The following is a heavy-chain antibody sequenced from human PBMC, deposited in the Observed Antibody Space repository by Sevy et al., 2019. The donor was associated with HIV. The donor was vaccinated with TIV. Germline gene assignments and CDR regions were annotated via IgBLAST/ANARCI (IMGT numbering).Heavy chain of an antibody. D-gene: IGHD3-22*01. CDR2: INPNRGGT. J-gene: IGHJ5*02. CDR1: GYTFTGYY. CDR3: ARVANYYYDSKFDP. Sequence: ASVKVSCKASGYTFTGYYMHWVRQAPGQGLEWMGWINPNRGGTNYAQKFQGWVTMTRDTSIRTAYMELSRLRSDDTAVYYCARVANYYYDSKFDPWGQGTLVTVSS. V-gene: IGHV1-2*04.